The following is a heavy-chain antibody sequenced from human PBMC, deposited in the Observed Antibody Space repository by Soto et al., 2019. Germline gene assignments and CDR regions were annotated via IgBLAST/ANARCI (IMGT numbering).Heavy chain of an antibody. D-gene: IGHD1-26*01. CDR2: INQYGKIT. CDR1: GFSFEEYE. V-gene: IGHV3-48*03. Sequence: DVRLVESGGGFIQPGGSLRLSCAASGFSFEEYEMNWVRQAPGQGLEWVSYINQYGKITYYADSVKGRFTVSRDDAKNSLFLQIDILRADDTALYYCARAAWSYEGWDHWGQGILVTVSS. CDR3: ARAAWSYEGWDH. J-gene: IGHJ4*02.